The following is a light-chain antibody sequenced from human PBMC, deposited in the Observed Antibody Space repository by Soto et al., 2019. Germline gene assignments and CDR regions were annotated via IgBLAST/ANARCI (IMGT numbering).Light chain of an antibody. CDR2: EVN. CDR3: ATWDDSLSGFVV. J-gene: IGLJ7*01. Sequence: QSALTQPPSASGSPGQSVTISCTGNSSDVGVYNYVSWYQQHPGKAPKLMIYEVNKRPSGVPDRFSGSKSGNTASLTVSGLQAEDEATYYCATWDDSLSGFVVFGGGTQLTVL. V-gene: IGLV2-8*01. CDR1: SSDVGVYNY.